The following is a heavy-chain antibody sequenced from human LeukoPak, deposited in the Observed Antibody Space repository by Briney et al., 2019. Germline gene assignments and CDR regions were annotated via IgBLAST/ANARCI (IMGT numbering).Heavy chain of an antibody. J-gene: IGHJ4*02. CDR3: ARDLELTYYDSSGYDY. CDR1: EFTFSAYW. V-gene: IGHV3-74*01. Sequence: GGSLRLSCAASEFTFSAYWMHWVRQVPGKGLVWVSRINGDGSSTSYADSVKGRFTISRNNAKNTLYLQMNSLRAEDTAVYYCARDLELTYYDSSGYDYWGQGTPVTVSS. D-gene: IGHD3-22*01. CDR2: INGDGSST.